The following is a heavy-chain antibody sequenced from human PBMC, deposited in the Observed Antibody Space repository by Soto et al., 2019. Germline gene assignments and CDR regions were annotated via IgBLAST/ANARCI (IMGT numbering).Heavy chain of an antibody. V-gene: IGHV1-2*02. Sequence: GASVKVSCKASGYTFTGYYIHWVRQAPGQGLEWMGWINPNSGDTNYAQKLQGRVTLTRDTSISTAYMELSMLRSDDTAVYYCVRDCRRGTYSQYNWFDPWGQGNLVTAPQ. D-gene: IGHD4-4*01. J-gene: IGHJ5*02. CDR2: INPNSGDT. CDR1: GYTFTGYY. CDR3: VRDCRRGTYSQYNWFDP.